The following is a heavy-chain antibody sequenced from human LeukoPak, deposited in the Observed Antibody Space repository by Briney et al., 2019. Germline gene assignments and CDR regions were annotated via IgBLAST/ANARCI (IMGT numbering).Heavy chain of an antibody. D-gene: IGHD1-26*01. J-gene: IGHJ4*02. CDR2: ISGNDGST. Sequence: RGSLRLSCAASGFTFSSYVMSWVRQAPGKGLEWVSLISGNDGSTYYADSVEGRFTISRDNSKNTLYLQVNSLRAEDTAVYYCARDRMGAILYFDSWGQGTLVTVSS. V-gene: IGHV3-23*01. CDR1: GFTFSSYV. CDR3: ARDRMGAILYFDS.